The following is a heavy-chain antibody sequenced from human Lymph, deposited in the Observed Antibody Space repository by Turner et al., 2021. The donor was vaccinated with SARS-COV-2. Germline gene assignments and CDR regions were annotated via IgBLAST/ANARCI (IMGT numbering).Heavy chain of an antibody. V-gene: IGHV4-39*01. Sequence: QLQLQESGPGLVKPSETLSLTCTVSGGSISSSSFYWGWIRQPPGKGLEWIGSIYYSGRTDYKPSLKSRVNIPVDTSKNQFSLKLSSVTAADTAVYYCARQRLTRYGMDVWGQGTTVTVSS. CDR2: IYYSGRT. CDR3: ARQRLTRYGMDV. CDR1: GGSISSSSFY. J-gene: IGHJ6*02. D-gene: IGHD2-21*02.